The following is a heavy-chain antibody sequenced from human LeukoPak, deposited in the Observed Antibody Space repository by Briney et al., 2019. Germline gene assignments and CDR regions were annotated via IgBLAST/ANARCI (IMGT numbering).Heavy chain of an antibody. Sequence: SETLSLTCTVSGGSISSGNYHWAWIRQPPGKGLECIGSIYHSGNTYYNSSLESRVTISVDMSKNQFSLQLSSVTAADTAVYYCAKARDGGAGVFDYWGQGTLVAVSS. D-gene: IGHD3-10*01. V-gene: IGHV4-39*07. J-gene: IGHJ4*02. CDR3: AKARDGGAGVFDY. CDR1: GGSISSGNYH. CDR2: IYHSGNT.